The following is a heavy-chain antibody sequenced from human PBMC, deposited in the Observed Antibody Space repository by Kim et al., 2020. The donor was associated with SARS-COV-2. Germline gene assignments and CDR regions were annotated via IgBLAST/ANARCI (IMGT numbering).Heavy chain of an antibody. Sequence: GGSLRLSCAASGFTFSSYAMSWVRQAPGKGLEWVSAISGSGGSTYYADSVKGRFTISRDNSKNTLYLQMNSLRAEDTAVYYCAKDVLSRNSGYDSLWFDPWGQGTLVTVSS. D-gene: IGHD5-12*01. CDR1: GFTFSSYA. CDR3: AKDVLSRNSGYDSLWFDP. CDR2: ISGSGGST. J-gene: IGHJ5*02. V-gene: IGHV3-23*01.